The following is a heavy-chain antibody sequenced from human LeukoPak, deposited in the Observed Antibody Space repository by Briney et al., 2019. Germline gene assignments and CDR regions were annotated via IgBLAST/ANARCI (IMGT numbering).Heavy chain of an antibody. V-gene: IGHV4-34*01. Sequence: SETLSLTCTVSGGSFSGYYWSWIRRPPGKGLEWIGEINHSGSTNYNPSLKSRVTLSVDTSKNQFSLKLSSVTAADTAVYYCARGGYYDFWSGFYFDYWGQGTLVTVSS. CDR3: ARGGYYDFWSGFYFDY. D-gene: IGHD3-3*01. CDR2: INHSGST. J-gene: IGHJ4*02. CDR1: GGSFSGYY.